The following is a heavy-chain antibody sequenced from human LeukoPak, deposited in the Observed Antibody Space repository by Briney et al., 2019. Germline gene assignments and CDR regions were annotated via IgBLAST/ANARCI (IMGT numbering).Heavy chain of an antibody. CDR1: GYSFTSYW. J-gene: IGHJ4*02. CDR2: IDPSDSYT. CDR3: ARQGDCSSTSCSWYFDY. D-gene: IGHD2-2*01. V-gene: IGHV5-10-1*01. Sequence: GESLKISCKGSGYSFTSYWISWVRQMPGKGLEWVGRIDPSDSYTNYSPSFQGHVTISADKSISTAYLQWSSLKASDTAMYYCARQGDCSSTSCSWYFDYWGQGTLVTVSS.